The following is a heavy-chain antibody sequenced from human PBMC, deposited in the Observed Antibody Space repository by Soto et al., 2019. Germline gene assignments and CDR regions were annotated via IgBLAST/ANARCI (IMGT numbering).Heavy chain of an antibody. J-gene: IGHJ4*02. V-gene: IGHV4-38-2*01. D-gene: IGHD1-26*01. Sequence: SETLSLTCAVSGYSISSDYYWGWIRQPPGKGLEWIASKYHSGSTYYNPSLKSRVTISVDTSKNQLSLKLSSVTAAGTAVYYCARGVLGATTYFDYWGQGTLVTVSS. CDR2: KYHSGST. CDR1: GYSISSDYY. CDR3: ARGVLGATTYFDY.